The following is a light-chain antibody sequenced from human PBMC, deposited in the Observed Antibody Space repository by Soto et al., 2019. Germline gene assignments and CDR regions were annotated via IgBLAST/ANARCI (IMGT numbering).Light chain of an antibody. CDR1: RSVSNNY. V-gene: IGKV3-20*01. CDR2: GAS. J-gene: IGKJ1*01. CDR3: QQYGSSGT. Sequence: EILLTQSPATLSLIKGEREPLSCMASRSVSNNYLAWYQQKPGQAPRLLIYGASNRATGIPDRFSGSGSGTDFTLTISRLEPEDFAVYYCQQYGSSGTFGQGTKVDIK.